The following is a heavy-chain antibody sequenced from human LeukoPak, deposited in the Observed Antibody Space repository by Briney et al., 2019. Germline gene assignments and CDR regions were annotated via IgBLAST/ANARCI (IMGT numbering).Heavy chain of an antibody. CDR3: VRGGLLWFGEGDNWFDP. CDR1: GGSISSYY. V-gene: IGHV4-4*07. J-gene: IGHJ5*02. D-gene: IGHD3-10*01. Sequence: PSETLSLTCTVSGGSISSYYWSWIRQPAGKGLEWIGRIYTSGSTNYNPSLKSRVTMSVDTSKNQFSLKLSSVTAADTAVYYCVRGGLLWFGEGDNWFDPWGQGTLVTVSS. CDR2: IYTSGST.